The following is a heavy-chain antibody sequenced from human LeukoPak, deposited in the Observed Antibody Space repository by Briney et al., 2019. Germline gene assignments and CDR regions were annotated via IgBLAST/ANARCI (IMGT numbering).Heavy chain of an antibody. V-gene: IGHV3-21*01. Sequence: GGSLRLSCAASGFTFSSYNMNWVRQAPGKGLEWVSSVSSSGRHMYYADSVKGRFTISRDNAKNSLYLQMNSLRAEDTAVYYCARVQYSSSWYYFDYWGQGTLVTVSS. CDR3: ARVQYSSSWYYFDY. D-gene: IGHD6-13*01. CDR2: VSSSGRHM. CDR1: GFTFSSYN. J-gene: IGHJ4*02.